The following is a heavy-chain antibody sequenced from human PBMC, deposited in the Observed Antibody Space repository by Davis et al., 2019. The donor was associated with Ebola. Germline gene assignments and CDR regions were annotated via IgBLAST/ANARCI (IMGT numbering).Heavy chain of an antibody. CDR2: ISSSSSYI. V-gene: IGHV3-21*01. CDR1: GFTFSSYS. J-gene: IGHJ3*02. CDR3: ARDSDAYSSSACDI. Sequence: GESLKISCAASGFTFSSYSMNWVRQAPGKGLEWVSSISSSSSYIYYADSVKGRFTISRDNDKNSLYLQMNSLRAEDTAVYYCARDSDAYSSSACDIWGQGTMVTVSS. D-gene: IGHD6-13*01.